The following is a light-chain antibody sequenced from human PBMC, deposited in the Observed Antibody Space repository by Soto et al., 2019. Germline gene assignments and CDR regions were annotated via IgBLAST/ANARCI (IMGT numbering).Light chain of an antibody. J-gene: IGKJ2*01. V-gene: IGKV3-11*01. Sequence: EIVLTQSPATLSLSPGERATLSCRASQSVSSYLAWYQQKPGQAPRLLIYDASNRATGIPARFSGSGSGTDFTLTISSLEPEDFAVYYCQLRSNWLFTFGQGTQLESK. CDR1: QSVSSY. CDR3: QLRSNWLFT. CDR2: DAS.